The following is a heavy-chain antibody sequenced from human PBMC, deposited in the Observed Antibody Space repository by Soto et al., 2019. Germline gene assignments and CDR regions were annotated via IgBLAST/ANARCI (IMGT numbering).Heavy chain of an antibody. J-gene: IGHJ6*02. CDR3: ARGTEAAFYNYGMDV. V-gene: IGHV4-31*03. D-gene: IGHD1-1*01. CDR2: IYYSGST. Sequence: QVQLQQSGPGLVKPSQTLSLTCTVSGGSISGGGYYWSWIRQHPGKGLEWIGYIYYSGSTYSNPSLKSRVIISLDTSKNQFSLTLSSVTAADTAVYYCARGTEAAFYNYGMDVWGQGTTVTVSS. CDR1: GGSISGGGYY.